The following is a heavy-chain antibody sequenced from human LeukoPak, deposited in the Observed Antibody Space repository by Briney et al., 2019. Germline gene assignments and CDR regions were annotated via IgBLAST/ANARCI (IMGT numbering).Heavy chain of an antibody. CDR3: AREGSRYYYDSSGYYVGDYYYMDV. CDR1: GYSISSGYY. V-gene: IGHV4-38-2*02. D-gene: IGHD3-22*01. J-gene: IGHJ6*03. Sequence: PSETLSLTCTVSGYSISSGYYWGWIRQPPGKGLEWIGSIYHSGSTYYNPSLKSRVTILVDTSKNQFSLKLSSVTAADTAVYHCAREGSRYYYDSSGYYVGDYYYMDVWGKGTTVTVSS. CDR2: IYHSGST.